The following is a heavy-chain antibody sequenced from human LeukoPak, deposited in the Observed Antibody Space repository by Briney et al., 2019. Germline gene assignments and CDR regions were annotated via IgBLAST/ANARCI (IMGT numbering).Heavy chain of an antibody. Sequence: ASVKVSCKASGYTFTGYYKHWVRQAPGQGLEWMGRINPNSGGTNYAQKFQGRVTMTRDTSISTAYMELSRLRSDDTAVYYCARNGRYQLLNWFDPWGQGTLVTVSS. CDR1: GYTFTGYY. V-gene: IGHV1-2*06. CDR3: ARNGRYQLLNWFDP. J-gene: IGHJ5*02. D-gene: IGHD2-2*01. CDR2: INPNSGGT.